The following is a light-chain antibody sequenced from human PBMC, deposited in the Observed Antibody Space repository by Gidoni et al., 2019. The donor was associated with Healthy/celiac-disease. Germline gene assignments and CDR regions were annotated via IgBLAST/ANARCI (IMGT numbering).Light chain of an antibody. CDR2: GAS. V-gene: IGKV3-20*01. CDR1: QSVSSRY. Sequence: DIVFTQSPGTLSLSPGERATLSCRASQSVSSRYLAWYQQQPGQAPRLLIYGASSRATGIPDRFSGSGSGTDFTLTISRLEPEDFAVYYCQQYGSSPPYTFGQGTKLEIK. CDR3: QQYGSSPPYT. J-gene: IGKJ2*01.